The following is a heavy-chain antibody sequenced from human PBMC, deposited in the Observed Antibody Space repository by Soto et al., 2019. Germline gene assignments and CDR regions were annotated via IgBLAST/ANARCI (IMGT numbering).Heavy chain of an antibody. J-gene: IGHJ6*02. D-gene: IGHD3-3*01. CDR1: GFPFSDYY. Sequence: ASVKVSCEASGFPFSDYYIHWLRQAPGQGPEWMGWINPKSGDTNYARNFLGRVTVTSDTSISTAYLELSRLTSDDTAVYYCARFGLVITNYYYSGIDLWAQGPMVIVSS. CDR3: ARFGLVITNYYYSGIDL. CDR2: INPKSGDT. V-gene: IGHV1-2*02.